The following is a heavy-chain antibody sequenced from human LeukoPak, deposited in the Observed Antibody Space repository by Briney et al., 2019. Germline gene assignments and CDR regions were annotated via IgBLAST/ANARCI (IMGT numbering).Heavy chain of an antibody. CDR2: ISSSSSYI. J-gene: IGHJ4*02. CDR1: GFTFSSYS. CDR3: ARGSSPAVFRGVTLFDY. D-gene: IGHD3-10*01. V-gene: IGHV3-21*01. Sequence: GGSLRLSCAASGFTFSSYSMNWVRQAPGKGLEWVSSISSSSSYIYYADSVKGRFTISRDNAKNSLYLQMNSLRAEDTAVYYCARGSSPAVFRGVTLFDYWGQGTLVTVSS.